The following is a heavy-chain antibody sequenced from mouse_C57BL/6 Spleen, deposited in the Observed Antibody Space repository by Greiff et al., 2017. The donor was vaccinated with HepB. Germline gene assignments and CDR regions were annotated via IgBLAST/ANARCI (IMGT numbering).Heavy chain of an antibody. Sequence: EVNVVESGGGLVKPGGSLKLSCAASGFTFSDYGMHWVRQAPEKGLEWVAYISSGSSTIYYADTVKGRFTISRDNAKNTLFLQMTSLRSEDTAMYYCASLRTGDFDYWGQGTTLTVSS. CDR2: ISSGSSTI. V-gene: IGHV5-17*01. CDR1: GFTFSDYG. CDR3: ASLRTGDFDY. D-gene: IGHD4-1*01. J-gene: IGHJ2*01.